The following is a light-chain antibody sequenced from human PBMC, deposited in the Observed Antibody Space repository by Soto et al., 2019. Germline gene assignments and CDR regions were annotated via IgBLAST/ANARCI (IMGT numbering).Light chain of an antibody. CDR3: QSYDNSLRV. CDR2: GNS. V-gene: IGLV1-40*01. J-gene: IGLJ2*01. CDR1: SSNIGAGYD. Sequence: QSVLTQPPSVSGAPGQRVTISCTGSSSNIGAGYDVHWYQQLPGTAPKLLIYGNSNRPSGVPDRFSGSKSGTSASLAITGLQDEDEADYYCQSYDNSLRVFGGGTKLTVL.